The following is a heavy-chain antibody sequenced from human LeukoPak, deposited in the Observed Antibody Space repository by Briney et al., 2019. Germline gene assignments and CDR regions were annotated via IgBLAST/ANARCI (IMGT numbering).Heavy chain of an antibody. Sequence: GGSLRLSCAASGFNFDGYTLHWVRQLPGKGLEWVSLMNWDGGSTYYADSAKGRFTISRDTSKNSLFLQMHSLKAEDTAIYYCAKDLGKVIAAAGTAGFDSWGRGTLVTVSS. CDR1: GFNFDGYT. J-gene: IGHJ4*01. D-gene: IGHD6-19*01. CDR3: AKDLGKVIAAAGTAGFDS. CDR2: MNWDGGST. V-gene: IGHV3-43*01.